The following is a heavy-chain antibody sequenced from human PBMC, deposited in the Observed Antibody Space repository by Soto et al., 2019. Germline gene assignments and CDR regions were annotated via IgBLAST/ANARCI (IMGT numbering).Heavy chain of an antibody. CDR1: GGSFSGYH. CDR3: AIHQGVATSGAFDI. D-gene: IGHD5-12*01. J-gene: IGHJ3*02. CDR2: INHSGST. Sequence: SETLSLTCAAYGGSFSGYHWSWIRQPPGKGLEWIGEINHSGSTNYNPSLKSRVTISVDTSKNQFSLKLSSVTAADTAVYYCAIHQGVATSGAFDIWGQGTMVTVSS. V-gene: IGHV4-34*01.